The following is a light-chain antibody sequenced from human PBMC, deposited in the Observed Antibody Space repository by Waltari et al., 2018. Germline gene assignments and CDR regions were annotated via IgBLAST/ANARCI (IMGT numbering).Light chain of an antibody. V-gene: IGLV1-40*01. J-gene: IGLJ1*01. CDR3: QSYDRSLSGSTV. CDR1: VSNIAAPYD. Sequence: QSVLTQPPSVSGTPGQRVTISCTGGVSNIAAPYDVHWYQHRPGTAPKLLIYANKNRPSGVPARFSGSKSGTSASLTITGLQAEDEADYYGQSYDRSLSGSTVFGTGTTVTVL. CDR2: ANK.